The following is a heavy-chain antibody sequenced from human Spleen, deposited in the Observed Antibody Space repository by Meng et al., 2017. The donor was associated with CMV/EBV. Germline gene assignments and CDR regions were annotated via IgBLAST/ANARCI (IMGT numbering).Heavy chain of an antibody. D-gene: IGHD6-6*01. Sequence: GESLKISCKGSEDSFTNYWIGWVSQVPGKGLESMGIIYPGDSQPRYSPSFQGQVTISVDKSINAAYLQWSSLKASDTAIYYCTRHMAARRSYGMDVWGQGTAVTVSS. CDR2: IYPGDSQP. CDR3: TRHMAARRSYGMDV. CDR1: EDSFTNYW. V-gene: IGHV5-51*01. J-gene: IGHJ6*02.